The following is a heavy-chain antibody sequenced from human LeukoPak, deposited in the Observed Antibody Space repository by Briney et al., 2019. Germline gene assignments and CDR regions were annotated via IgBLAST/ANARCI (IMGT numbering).Heavy chain of an antibody. CDR1: GGTFSSYA. CDR2: IIPIFGTA. V-gene: IGHV1-69*13. Sequence: SVKVSCKASGGTFSSYAISWVRQAPGEGLEWMGGIIPIFGTANYAQKFQGRVTITADESTSTAYMELSSLRSEDTAVYYCAREKAQYSGYDYGSLDYWGQGTLVTVSS. D-gene: IGHD5-12*01. J-gene: IGHJ4*02. CDR3: AREKAQYSGYDYGSLDY.